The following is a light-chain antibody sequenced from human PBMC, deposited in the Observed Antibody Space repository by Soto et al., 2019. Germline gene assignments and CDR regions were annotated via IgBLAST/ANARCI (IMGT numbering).Light chain of an antibody. Sequence: ELVMTQSPGTLSVSPGERATLSCRAVQTISSNFLAWYQQKPGQAPRLLIYGASNRATGIPDRFSGSGSGTDFTLTISRLEPEDFAVYYCQQYGSSPPITFGQGTRLEI. CDR2: GAS. V-gene: IGKV3-20*01. CDR1: QTISSNF. CDR3: QQYGSSPPIT. J-gene: IGKJ5*01.